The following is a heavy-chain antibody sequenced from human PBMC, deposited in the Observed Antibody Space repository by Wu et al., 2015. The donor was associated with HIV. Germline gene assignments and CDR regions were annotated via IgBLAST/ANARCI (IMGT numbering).Heavy chain of an antibody. CDR2: MNARSGTT. V-gene: IGHV1-8*01. J-gene: IGHJ1*01. CDR1: GYTFINYD. CDR3: AKGYYYDSSGYSSSSEFFLH. Sequence: QVQLVQSGPEVKKPGASVKVSCKASGYTFINYDINWVRQATGHGLEWMGWMNARSGTTGYAQKFQGRVTMTRDPSINTAYMELSSLTSEDTAMYYCAKGYYYDSSGYSSSSEFFLHWGQGTLVTVSS. D-gene: IGHD3-22*01.